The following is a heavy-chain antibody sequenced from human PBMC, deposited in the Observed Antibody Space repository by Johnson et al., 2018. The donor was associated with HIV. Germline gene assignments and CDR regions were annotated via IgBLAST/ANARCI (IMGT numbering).Heavy chain of an antibody. J-gene: IGHJ3*02. CDR1: GFTFDDYA. Sequence: VQLVESGGGLVQPGRSLRLSCAASGFTFDDYAMHWVRQAPGKGLEWVSGISGSGGSTYYADPVKGRLTISRDNAKNSLNLQMNSLRDEDTAVYYCARRKVTALFDIWGHGTLVTVSS. CDR3: ARRKVTALFDI. V-gene: IGHV3-9*01. D-gene: IGHD2-21*02. CDR2: ISGSGGST.